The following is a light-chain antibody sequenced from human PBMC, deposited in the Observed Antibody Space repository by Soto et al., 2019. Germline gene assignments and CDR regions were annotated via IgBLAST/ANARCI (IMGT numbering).Light chain of an antibody. Sequence: DIPMTQSPSSLSASVGDRVTITCRASQSISSYLNWYQQKPGKAPKLLIYAASSLQSGVPSRFSGSGSGTDFTLTISSLQPEDFATYYCQQSYSTPQALTFGGGTKVEIK. V-gene: IGKV1-39*01. J-gene: IGKJ4*01. CDR2: AAS. CDR3: QQSYSTPQALT. CDR1: QSISSY.